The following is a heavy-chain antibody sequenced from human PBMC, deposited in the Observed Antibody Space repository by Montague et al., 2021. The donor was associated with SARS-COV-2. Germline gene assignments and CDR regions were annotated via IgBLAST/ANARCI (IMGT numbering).Heavy chain of an antibody. CDR1: GGSFSNYY. D-gene: IGHD2-2*01. Sequence: SETLSLTCAISGGSFSNYYWSWIRQPPGKGLEWIGEVNQSGTTIYNPSVKSGVTISEDTSKKQSYLRLSSVTAADTAVYYCAGGRRPVVVPGAGPAGRAFDIWGQETMVTVSS. V-gene: IGHV4-34*01. CDR3: AGGRRPVVVPGAGPAGRAFDI. J-gene: IGHJ3*02. CDR2: VNQSGTT.